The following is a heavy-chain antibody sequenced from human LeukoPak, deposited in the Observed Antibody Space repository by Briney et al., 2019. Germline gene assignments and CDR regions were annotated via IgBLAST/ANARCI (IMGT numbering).Heavy chain of an antibody. V-gene: IGHV3-15*01. J-gene: IGHJ4*02. D-gene: IGHD2-15*01. CDR2: IKSKTDGGTT. Sequence: GGSLRLSCAASGFTFSSYAMGWVRQAPGKGLEWVGRIKSKTDGGTTDYAAPVKGRFTISRDDSKNTLYLQMNSLKTEDTAVYYCTTSYIVVVVAATYLDYWGQGTLVTVSS. CDR3: TTSYIVVVVAATYLDY. CDR1: GFTFSSYA.